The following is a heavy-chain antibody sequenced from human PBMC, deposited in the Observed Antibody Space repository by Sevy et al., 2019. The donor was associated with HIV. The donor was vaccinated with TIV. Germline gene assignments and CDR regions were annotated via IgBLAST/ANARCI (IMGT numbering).Heavy chain of an antibody. Sequence: GGSLRLSCAASGFTFSNAWMSWVRQAPGKGLEWVGRIKSKTDGGTTDYAAPVKGRFTISRDDSKNTLYLQMNSLKTEDTAVYYCTTDFRQVGVGATTHYYYYMDVWGKGTRSPSP. D-gene: IGHD1-26*01. CDR3: TTDFRQVGVGATTHYYYYMDV. V-gene: IGHV3-15*01. J-gene: IGHJ6*03. CDR2: IKSKTDGGTT. CDR1: GFTFSNAW.